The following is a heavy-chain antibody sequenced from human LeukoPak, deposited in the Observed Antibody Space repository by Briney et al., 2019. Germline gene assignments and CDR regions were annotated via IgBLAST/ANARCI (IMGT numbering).Heavy chain of an antibody. D-gene: IGHD3-10*01. Sequence: ASVKVSCKASGYSFTDYYMHWVRQAPGQGLEWMGWISPRSGDTSYAQKFQGRVTMTRDTSINTVDMDLSGLTSDDTAVFYCARGREIHGGSDTKLDDYWGQGTLVTVSS. CDR3: ARGREIHGGSDTKLDDY. J-gene: IGHJ4*02. CDR2: ISPRSGDT. V-gene: IGHV1-2*02. CDR1: GYSFTDYY.